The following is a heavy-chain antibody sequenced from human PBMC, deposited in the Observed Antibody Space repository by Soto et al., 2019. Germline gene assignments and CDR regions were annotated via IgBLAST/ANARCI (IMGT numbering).Heavy chain of an antibody. J-gene: IGHJ4*02. CDR1: GFAFNDYT. D-gene: IGHD3-10*01. V-gene: IGHV3-21*01. CDR3: ARVMKGPMVREYYFDY. CDR2: ISDSSKYI. Sequence: GGSLRLSCAASGFAFNDYTLTWVRQAPGKGLEWVSSISDSSKYIYYADSLEGRFTISRDDAKNSLYLQMNSLRAEDTAVYYCARVMKGPMVREYYFDYWGQGSLVTVSS.